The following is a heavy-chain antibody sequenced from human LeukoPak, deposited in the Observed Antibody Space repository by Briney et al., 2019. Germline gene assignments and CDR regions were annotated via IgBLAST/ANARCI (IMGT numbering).Heavy chain of an antibody. Sequence: GGSLRLSCAASGFTFSSYAMHWVRQAPGKGLEWVAVISYDGSNKYYADSVKGRFTISRDNSKNTLYLQMNSLRAEDTAVYYCARVPFGELFSYFDYWGQGTLVTVSS. CDR1: GFTFSSYA. D-gene: IGHD3-10*01. CDR2: ISYDGSNK. J-gene: IGHJ4*02. CDR3: ARVPFGELFSYFDY. V-gene: IGHV3-30-3*01.